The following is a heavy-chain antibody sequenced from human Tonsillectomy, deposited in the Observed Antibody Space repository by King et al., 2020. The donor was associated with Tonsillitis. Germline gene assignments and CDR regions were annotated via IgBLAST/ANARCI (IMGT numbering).Heavy chain of an antibody. Sequence: QLVQSGAEVKKPGASVKVSCKASGYTFTNYYMHWVRQAPGQGLEWMGIINPSGGSTSYAQKFQGRVTMTRDTSTSTVYMELSSLRSEDTAVYHCAKDRNSGSYDFDYWGQGTLVTVSS. CDR1: GYTFTNYY. V-gene: IGHV1-46*01. D-gene: IGHD1-26*01. CDR2: INPSGGST. CDR3: AKDRNSGSYDFDY. J-gene: IGHJ4*02.